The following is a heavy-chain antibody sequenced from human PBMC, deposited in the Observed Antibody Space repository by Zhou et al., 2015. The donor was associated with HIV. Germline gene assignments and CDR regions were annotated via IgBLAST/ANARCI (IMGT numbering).Heavy chain of an antibody. CDR1: GGTFSSYA. Sequence: QVQLVQSGAEVKKPGSSVKVSCKASGGTFSSYAISWVRQAPGQGLEWMGGIIPIFGTANYAQKFQGRVTITADESTSTAYMELSSLRSEDTAVYYCARDGQAVVPAALPYNWFDPWGQGTLVTVSS. D-gene: IGHD2-2*02. V-gene: IGHV1-69*01. CDR2: IIPIFGTA. CDR3: ARDGQAVVPAALPYNWFDP. J-gene: IGHJ5*02.